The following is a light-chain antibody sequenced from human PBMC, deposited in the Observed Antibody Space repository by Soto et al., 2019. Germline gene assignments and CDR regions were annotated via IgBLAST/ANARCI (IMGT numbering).Light chain of an antibody. CDR1: QTIGTW. J-gene: IGKJ2*01. CDR3: HLYNTYSPT. V-gene: IGKV1-5*03. Sequence: DIQLTQSPSTLSASVGDRVIITCRASQTIGTWLALYQERPGKATKLLIYKASTLERGVPSRFSGSGSGTEFTLSISNLQPEDFATYFCHLYNTYSPTLGQGTKLDI. CDR2: KAS.